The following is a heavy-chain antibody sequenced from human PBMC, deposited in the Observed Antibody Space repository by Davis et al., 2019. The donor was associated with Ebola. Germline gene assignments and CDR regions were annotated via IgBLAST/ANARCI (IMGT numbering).Heavy chain of an antibody. CDR3: ARMKGNYSPPGFV. CDR1: GGSISSSTYC. V-gene: IGHV4-39*01. CDR2: IYYSGST. D-gene: IGHD3-10*01. Sequence: MPSETLSLTCTVSGGSISSSTYCWGWIRQPPGKGLEWIGSIYYSGSTSYNPSLKSRVTISVDTSKNQFSLKLSSVTAADTAVYYCARMKGNYSPPGFVWGQGTLVTVSS. J-gene: IGHJ4*02.